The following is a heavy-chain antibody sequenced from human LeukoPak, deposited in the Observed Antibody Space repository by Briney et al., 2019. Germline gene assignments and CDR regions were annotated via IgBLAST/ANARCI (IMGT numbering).Heavy chain of an antibody. Sequence: GGSLRLSCAASGFTFSSYSMNWVRQAPGKGLEWVSSISSSSSYIYYADSVKGRFTISRDNAKNSLYLQMNSLRAEDTAVYYCARGRGYSSSWYYGNSYPSIHGMDVWGQGTTVTVSS. D-gene: IGHD6-13*01. CDR2: ISSSSSYI. V-gene: IGHV3-21*04. J-gene: IGHJ6*02. CDR3: ARGRGYSSSWYYGNSYPSIHGMDV. CDR1: GFTFSSYS.